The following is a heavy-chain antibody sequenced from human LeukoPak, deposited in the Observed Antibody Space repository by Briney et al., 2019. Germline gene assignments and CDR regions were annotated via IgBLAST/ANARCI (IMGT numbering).Heavy chain of an antibody. Sequence: SETLSLTCTVSGGSISSYYWSWIRQPPGKGLEWIGYIYYSGSTNYNPSLKSRVTISVDTSKNQFSLKLSSVTAADTAVYYRAGGDYGLGYWGQGTLVTVSS. J-gene: IGHJ4*02. CDR3: AGGDYGLGY. CDR2: IYYSGST. D-gene: IGHD4-17*01. V-gene: IGHV4-59*12. CDR1: GGSISSYY.